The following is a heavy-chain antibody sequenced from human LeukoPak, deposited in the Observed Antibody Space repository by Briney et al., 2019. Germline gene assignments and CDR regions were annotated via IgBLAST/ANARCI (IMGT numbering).Heavy chain of an antibody. V-gene: IGHV1-69*13. D-gene: IGHD5-24*01. J-gene: IGHJ5*02. CDR1: GGTFSSYA. Sequence: SVKVSCKASGGTFSSYAISWVRQAPGQGLEWMGGIIPIFGTANYAQKFQGRVTITADESTSTAYMELSSLRSEDTAVYYCARFKGEMATIVPWGQGTLVTVSS. CDR2: IIPIFGTA. CDR3: ARFKGEMATIVP.